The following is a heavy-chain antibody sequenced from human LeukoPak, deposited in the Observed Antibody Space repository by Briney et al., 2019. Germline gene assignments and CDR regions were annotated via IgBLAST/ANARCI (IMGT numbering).Heavy chain of an antibody. J-gene: IGHJ4*02. CDR3: VRGTGY. Sequence: GGSLRLSCSVSGFTFSTCVMHWVRQAPGKGLEYVSAISSNGDNTYYADSVKGRFTISRDNSKNTLYLQMSSLRADDTAVYYCVRGTGYWGQGTLVAVSS. CDR2: ISSNGDNT. CDR1: GFTFSTCV. V-gene: IGHV3-64D*06.